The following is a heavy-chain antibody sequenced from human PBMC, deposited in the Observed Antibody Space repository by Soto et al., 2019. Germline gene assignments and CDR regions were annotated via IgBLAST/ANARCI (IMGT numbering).Heavy chain of an antibody. V-gene: IGHV4-31*03. CDR3: ARWWSGSRQGFDP. J-gene: IGHJ5*02. Sequence: QVQLQESGPGLVKPSQTLSLTCTVSGGSISSGDYYWSWIRQHPGKGLEWIGYIYYSGSTYYNPSLESRVPXSXDXPTNPFSLKLSSVTAAATAVYYCARWWSGSRQGFDPWGQGTLVTVSS. CDR2: IYYSGST. CDR1: GGSISSGDYY. D-gene: IGHD3-3*01.